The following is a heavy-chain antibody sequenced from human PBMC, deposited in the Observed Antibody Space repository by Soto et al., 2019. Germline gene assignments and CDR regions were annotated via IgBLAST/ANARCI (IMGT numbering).Heavy chain of an antibody. CDR1: GFTFSSYG. D-gene: IGHD2-21*02. CDR2: ISYDGSNK. V-gene: IGHV3-30*18. CDR3: AKGVVTFFDY. Sequence: QVQLVESGGGVVQPGRSLRLSCAASGFTFSSYGMHWVRQAPGKGLEWVAVISYDGSNKYYADSVKGRFTISRDNSKNTLYLQMNSLRAEDTAVYYCAKGVVTFFDYWGQGTLVTVSS. J-gene: IGHJ4*02.